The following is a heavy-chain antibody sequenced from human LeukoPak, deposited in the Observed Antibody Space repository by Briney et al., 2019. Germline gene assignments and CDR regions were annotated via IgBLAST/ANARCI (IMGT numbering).Heavy chain of an antibody. J-gene: IGHJ4*02. Sequence: GASVKVSCKASGYTFTSYGNSWVRQAPGQGLEWMGWISAYNGNTNYAQKLQGRVTMTTDTSTSTAYMELRSLRSDDTAVYYCARDQESGIVVVPAAMPGGYWGQGTLVTVSS. CDR1: GYTFTSYG. CDR3: ARDQESGIVVVPAAMPGGY. CDR2: ISAYNGNT. D-gene: IGHD2-2*01. V-gene: IGHV1-18*04.